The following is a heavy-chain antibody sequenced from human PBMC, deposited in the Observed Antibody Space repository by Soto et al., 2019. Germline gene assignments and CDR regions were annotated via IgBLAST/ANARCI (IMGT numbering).Heavy chain of an antibody. CDR3: ARVNSSSWYDY. CDR2: INPSGGST. V-gene: IGHV1-46*03. J-gene: IGHJ4*02. D-gene: IGHD6-13*01. CDR1: GYTFTSYY. Sequence: QVQLVQSGAEVKKPGASVKVSCKASGYTFTSYYIHWVRQAPGQGLEWMGIINPSGGSTSYAQKFQGRVTMTRDTSTSTVYLELSSLRSEDTAVYYCARVNSSSWYDYWGQGTLVTVSS.